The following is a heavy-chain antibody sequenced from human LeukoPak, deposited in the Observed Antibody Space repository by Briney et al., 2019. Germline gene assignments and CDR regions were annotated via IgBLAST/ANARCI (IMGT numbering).Heavy chain of an antibody. J-gene: IGHJ4*02. CDR1: GGTFSSYA. Sequence: GASVTVSCKACGGTFSSYAISWVRQAPGQGLEWMGGIIPIFGTANYAQKFQGRVTITADESTSTAYMELISLRSEDTAVYYCARRVDGSIDYWGQGTLVTVSS. D-gene: IGHD2-15*01. V-gene: IGHV1-69*13. CDR3: ARRVDGSIDY. CDR2: IIPIFGTA.